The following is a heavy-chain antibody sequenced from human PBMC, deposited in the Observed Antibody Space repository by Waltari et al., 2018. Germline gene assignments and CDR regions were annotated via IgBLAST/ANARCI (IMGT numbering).Heavy chain of an antibody. D-gene: IGHD3-22*01. Sequence: QVQLVQSGAEVKKPGSSVKVSCKASGGTFSSYAISWVRQAPGQGLEWMGGIIPILGKANYAQKCQGRVTINADESTSTAYMELSSLRSEDTAVYYCARGEYYYDSSGYYYDRPEYFQHWGQGTLVTVSS. CDR1: GGTFSSYA. J-gene: IGHJ1*01. V-gene: IGHV1-69*01. CDR3: ARGEYYYDSSGYYYDRPEYFQH. CDR2: IIPILGKA.